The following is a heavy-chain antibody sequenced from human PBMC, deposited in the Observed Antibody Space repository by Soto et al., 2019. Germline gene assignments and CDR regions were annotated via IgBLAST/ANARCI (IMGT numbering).Heavy chain of an antibody. J-gene: IGHJ4*02. D-gene: IGHD3-22*01. CDR3: ARDGRDSSGYQYSDY. Sequence: SETLSLTCTVSGGSVSSGSYYWSWIRQPPGKGLEWIGYIYYSGSTNYNPSLKSRVTISVDTSKNQFSLKLSSVTAADTAVYYCARDGRDSSGYQYSDYWGQGTLVTVSS. V-gene: IGHV4-61*01. CDR1: GGSVSSGSYY. CDR2: IYYSGST.